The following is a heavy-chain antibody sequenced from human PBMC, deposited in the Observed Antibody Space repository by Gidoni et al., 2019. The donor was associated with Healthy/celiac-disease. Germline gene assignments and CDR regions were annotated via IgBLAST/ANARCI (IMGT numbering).Heavy chain of an antibody. J-gene: IGHJ5*02. V-gene: IGHV5-10-1*03. CDR2: IDPSDSYT. CDR3: ARRYSSTWYWFDP. CDR1: GYRFTNYW. Sequence: EVQLVQSGAEVKKPGESLRLSCKGSGYRFTNYWISWVRQMPGKGLEWMGRIDPSDSYTNYSPSFQGHVTISADKSISTAYLQWSSLKASDTAMYYCARRYSSTWYWFDPWGQGTLVTVSS. D-gene: IGHD6-13*01.